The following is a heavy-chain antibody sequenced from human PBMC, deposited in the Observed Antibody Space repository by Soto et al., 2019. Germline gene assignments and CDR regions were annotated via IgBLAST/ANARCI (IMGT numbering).Heavy chain of an antibody. J-gene: IGHJ3*02. Sequence: SETLSLTCTVSGGSISSGGYYWSWIRQHPGKGLEWIGHIYYSGSTYYNPSLKSRVTISVDRSKNQFSLKLSSVTAADTAVYFCARDGGCSGGSCYGAFAIWGQGTMVTVSS. CDR3: ARDGGCSGGSCYGAFAI. D-gene: IGHD2-15*01. CDR1: GGSISSGGYY. CDR2: IYYSGST. V-gene: IGHV4-31*03.